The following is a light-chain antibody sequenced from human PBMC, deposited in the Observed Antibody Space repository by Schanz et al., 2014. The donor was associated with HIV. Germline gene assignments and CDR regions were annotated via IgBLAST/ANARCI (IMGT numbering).Light chain of an antibody. V-gene: IGKV3-20*01. CDR3: LQYNDDVYT. CDR1: QSVSSIY. Sequence: IVLTQSPGTLSLSPGERATLSCRASQSVSSIYLAWYQHKPGQAPRLLIYGASTRVTGIPARFSGSGSGTEFTLTISSLQPGDFATYYCLQYNDDVYTFGQGTKLEIK. J-gene: IGKJ2*01. CDR2: GAS.